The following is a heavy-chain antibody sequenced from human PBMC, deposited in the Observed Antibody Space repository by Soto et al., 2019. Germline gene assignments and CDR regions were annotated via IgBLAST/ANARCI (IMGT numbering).Heavy chain of an antibody. D-gene: IGHD3-10*01. CDR2: IYYSGST. CDR3: AREEVAYYGSGSYNWFDP. V-gene: IGHV4-59*12. J-gene: IGHJ5*02. Sequence: SETLSLTCTVSGGSISSYYWSWIRQPPGKGLEWIGYIYYSGSTNYNPSLKSRVTISMDTSKNQFSLKLSSVTAADTAVHYCAREEVAYYGSGSYNWFDPWGQGTLVTSPQ. CDR1: GGSISSYY.